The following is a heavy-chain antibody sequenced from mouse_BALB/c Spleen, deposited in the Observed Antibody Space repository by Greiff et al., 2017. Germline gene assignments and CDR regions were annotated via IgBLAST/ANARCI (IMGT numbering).Heavy chain of an antibody. CDR3: ARGITTVSPWFAY. D-gene: IGHD1-1*01. CDR1: GFTFSSYA. J-gene: IGHJ3*01. V-gene: IGHV5-6-5*01. CDR2: ISSGGST. Sequence: DVKLVESGGGLVKPGGSLKLSCAASGFTFSSYAMSWVRQTPEKRLEWVASISSGGSTYYPDSVKGRFTISRDNARNILYLQMSSLRSEDTAMYYCARGITTVSPWFAYWGQGTLVTVSA.